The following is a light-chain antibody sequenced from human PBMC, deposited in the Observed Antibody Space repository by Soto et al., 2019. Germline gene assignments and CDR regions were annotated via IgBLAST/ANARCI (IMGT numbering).Light chain of an antibody. V-gene: IGKV1-9*01. Sequence: DIPLTQSPSFLSASVGDRVTITCRASQGISSYFAWYQQKPGKAPKLLIYAVSTLQSGVPSRFSGSASGTEFTLTISSLQPEDFATYCWHQLNSYRRTFGGGTKVEIK. CDR2: AVS. CDR3: HQLNSYRRT. J-gene: IGKJ4*01. CDR1: QGISSY.